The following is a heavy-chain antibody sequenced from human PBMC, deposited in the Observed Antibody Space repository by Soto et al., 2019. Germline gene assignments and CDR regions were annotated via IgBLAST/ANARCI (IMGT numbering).Heavy chain of an antibody. Sequence: ASVKVSCKVSGYTFTGYYMHRVRQAPGQGLEWMGRIIPILGIANYAQKFQGRVTITADKSTSTAYMELSSLRSEDTAVYYCASWVAETVAAAVNWFDPWGQGTLVTVSS. CDR1: GYTFTGYY. V-gene: IGHV1-69*02. CDR3: ASWVAETVAAAVNWFDP. J-gene: IGHJ5*02. D-gene: IGHD6-13*01. CDR2: IIPILGIA.